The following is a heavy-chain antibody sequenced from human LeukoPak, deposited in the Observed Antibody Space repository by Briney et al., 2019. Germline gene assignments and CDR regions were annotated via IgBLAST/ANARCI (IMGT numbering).Heavy chain of an antibody. CDR1: GGSISSYY. J-gene: IGHJ4*02. CDR2: IYTSGST. Sequence: SEPLSLTCTVSGGSISSYYWSWLRQPAGKGLVWIGRIYTSGSTNYNPSLKSRVTFSGDTSKNQFSLKLSSVTAADTAVYYCARLYSSGSLHYFDYWGQGTLVTVSS. CDR3: ARLYSSGSLHYFDY. D-gene: IGHD6-19*01. V-gene: IGHV4-4*07.